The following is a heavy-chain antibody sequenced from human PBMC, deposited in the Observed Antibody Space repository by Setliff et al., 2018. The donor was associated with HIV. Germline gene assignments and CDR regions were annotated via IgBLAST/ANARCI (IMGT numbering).Heavy chain of an antibody. CDR3: ATGLSSTDPSSNS. Sequence: GASVKVSCKASGYTFTSYYIHWVRQAPGQGLEWMGRIIPVGGTTNYAQKFQGRVTITADKSTSTVYMELSSLRSDDTAVYYCATGLSSTDPSSNSWGQGTPVTVSS. V-gene: IGHV1-46*01. CDR1: GYTFTSYY. CDR2: IIPVGGTT. D-gene: IGHD1-1*01. J-gene: IGHJ4*02.